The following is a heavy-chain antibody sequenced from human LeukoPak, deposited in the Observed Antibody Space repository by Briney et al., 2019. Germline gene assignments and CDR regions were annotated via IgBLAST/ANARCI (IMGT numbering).Heavy chain of an antibody. D-gene: IGHD6-19*01. V-gene: IGHV6-1*01. CDR3: ARDVATSGWYTSDY. CDR2: TYYRSKWYN. Sequence: SQTLSVTCAISGDSVSSNNGAWNWIRQSPSRGLEWLGRTYYRSKWYNVYAVSMRGRMTINADTSKNQFSLQLNSVTPEDTAIYYCARDVATSGWYTSDYWGQGTLVTVSS. J-gene: IGHJ4*02. CDR1: GDSVSSNNGA.